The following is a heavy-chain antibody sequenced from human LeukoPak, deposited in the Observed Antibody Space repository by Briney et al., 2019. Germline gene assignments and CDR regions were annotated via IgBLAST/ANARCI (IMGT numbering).Heavy chain of an antibody. Sequence: ASVKVSCKAYGYTFTGYYMHWVRQAPGQGLEWMGWINPNSGGTNYAQKFQGRVTMTRDTSISTAYMELSRLRSDDTAVYYCARVPSGYSSGWSNHWFDPWGQGTLVTVSS. J-gene: IGHJ5*02. V-gene: IGHV1-2*02. CDR1: GYTFTGYY. CDR2: INPNSGGT. CDR3: ARVPSGYSSGWSNHWFDP. D-gene: IGHD6-19*01.